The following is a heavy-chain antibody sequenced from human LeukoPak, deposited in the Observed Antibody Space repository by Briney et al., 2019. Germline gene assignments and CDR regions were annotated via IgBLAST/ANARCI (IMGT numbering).Heavy chain of an antibody. CDR2: FDPEDGET. CDR3: ATVPYYYGSGSPRDY. D-gene: IGHD3-10*01. Sequence: ASVKVSCKVSGYTLTELSMHWVRQAPGKGLEWMGGFDPEDGETIYAQKFQGRVTMTEDTSTDTAYMELSSLRSEDTAVYYCATVPYYYGSGSPRDYWGQGTLVTVSS. V-gene: IGHV1-24*01. CDR1: GYTLTELS. J-gene: IGHJ4*02.